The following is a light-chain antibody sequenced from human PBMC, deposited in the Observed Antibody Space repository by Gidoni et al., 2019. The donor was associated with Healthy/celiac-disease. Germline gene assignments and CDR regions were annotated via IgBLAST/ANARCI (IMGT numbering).Light chain of an antibody. J-gene: IGLJ3*02. CDR1: SSDVGGYNY. CDR3: SSYTSSSTRV. Sequence: QSALTQPASVSGSPGHSITISCTGTSSDVGGYNYVSWYQQHPGKAPKIMIYDVSNRPSGVSNRFSGSKSGNTASLTISGLQAEDEADYYCSSYTSSSTRVFGGGTKLTVL. V-gene: IGLV2-14*01. CDR2: DVS.